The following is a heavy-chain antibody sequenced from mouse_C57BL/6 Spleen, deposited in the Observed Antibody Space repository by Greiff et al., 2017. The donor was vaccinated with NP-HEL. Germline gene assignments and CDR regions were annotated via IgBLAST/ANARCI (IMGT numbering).Heavy chain of an antibody. Sequence: QVQLQQSGAELVRPGTSVKVSCKASGYAFTNYLIEWVKQRPGQGLEWIGVINPGSGGTNYNEKFKGKATLTADKSSSTAYMQLSSLTSEDSAVYFCARETTVVHYFDYWGQGTTLTVSS. V-gene: IGHV1-54*01. D-gene: IGHD1-1*01. J-gene: IGHJ2*01. CDR3: ARETTVVHYFDY. CDR1: GYAFTNYL. CDR2: INPGSGGT.